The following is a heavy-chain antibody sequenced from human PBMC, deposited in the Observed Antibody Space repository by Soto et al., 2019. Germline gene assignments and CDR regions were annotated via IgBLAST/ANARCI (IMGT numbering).Heavy chain of an antibody. CDR1: SGSFSTFY. D-gene: IGHD4-4*01. CDR2: INHSGST. Sequence: SETLSLTCAVYSGSFSTFYGSFTTFHWNWIRQPPGKGLEWIGEINHSGSTNYNPSLKGRVSMSVDTSKNQFSLHLNSVTAGDTAVYFCARVRYSDNWHGLIDYWGQGTLVTVSS. V-gene: IGHV4-34*01. J-gene: IGHJ4*02. CDR3: ARVRYSDNWHGLIDY.